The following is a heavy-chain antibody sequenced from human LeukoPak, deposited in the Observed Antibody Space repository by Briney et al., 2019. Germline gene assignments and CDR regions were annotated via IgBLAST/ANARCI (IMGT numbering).Heavy chain of an antibody. V-gene: IGHV4-59*08. CDR3: AQTTGWPGFDF. D-gene: IGHD6-19*01. J-gene: IGHJ4*02. CDR1: VASTSSRH. CDR2: IYNGRST. Sequence: SDTLSLTCSAPVASTSSRHWSWIRQSRGRTLEWIGHIYNGRSTKYNPYPTSRVTTSADTSKKHFLLSMTSVTAVDTAIYYSAQTTGWPGFDFWGAGALVTVSS.